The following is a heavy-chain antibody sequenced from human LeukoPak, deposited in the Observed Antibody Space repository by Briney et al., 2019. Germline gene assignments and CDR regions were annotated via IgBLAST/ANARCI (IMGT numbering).Heavy chain of an antibody. CDR1: GFTFSTYA. CDR2: VNSNGRNT. J-gene: IGHJ4*02. CDR3: VRDMRGNYYDT. D-gene: IGHD3-22*01. V-gene: IGHV3-64*01. Sequence: PGGSLRLSCAASGFTFSTYAMHWVPQAPGKGREYVSAVNSNGRNTFYASSVKGRFTISRDNSKHTLFLQMGGLRAEDMAVYYCVRDMRGNYYDTWGQGTLVTVSS.